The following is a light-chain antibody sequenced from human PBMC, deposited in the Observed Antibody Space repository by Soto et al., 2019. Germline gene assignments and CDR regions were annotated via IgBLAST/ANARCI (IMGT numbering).Light chain of an antibody. Sequence: ETVLTQSPCTLSLSPGEGATLSCRASQGVSSNSLAWYQQKPGQAPRLLIYGASTRATGVPDRFSGSGSGTDFTLTISRRAPEDFAVYYCHQYGSSRRSFGQGTKVDIK. J-gene: IGKJ1*01. V-gene: IGKV3-20*01. CDR2: GAS. CDR3: HQYGSSRRS. CDR1: QGVSSNS.